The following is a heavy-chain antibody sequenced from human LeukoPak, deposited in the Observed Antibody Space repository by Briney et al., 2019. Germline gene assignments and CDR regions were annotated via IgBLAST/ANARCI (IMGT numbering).Heavy chain of an antibody. V-gene: IGHV3-23*01. CDR2: INGGGRGT. CDR3: AKGGLGKEVFDD. D-gene: IGHD1-1*01. CDR1: GTTLNSYA. Sequence: GGSLRLSCAASGTTLNSYAMSWVRQAPGKGPQWVARINGGGRGTYYADSLKGRFTISRDNSKNTLYLQIYNLRPEDTARYYCAKGGLGKEVFDDWGQGTVVTVSS. J-gene: IGHJ4*02.